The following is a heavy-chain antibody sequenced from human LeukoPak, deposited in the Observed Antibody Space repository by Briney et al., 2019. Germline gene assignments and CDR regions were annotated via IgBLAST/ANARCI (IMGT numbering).Heavy chain of an antibody. V-gene: IGHV3-74*01. Sequence: GGSLRLSCAASGFTLSDYWMNWVRHVPGKGPVWVSHISPDGRNIAYADSVKGRFTISRDSAKNTLYLQMNSLRVGDTAVYYCVRDGGGTPPYDCWGQGTLVTVSS. CDR3: VRDGGGTPPYDC. D-gene: IGHD1-7*01. J-gene: IGHJ4*02. CDR1: GFTLSDYW. CDR2: ISPDGRNI.